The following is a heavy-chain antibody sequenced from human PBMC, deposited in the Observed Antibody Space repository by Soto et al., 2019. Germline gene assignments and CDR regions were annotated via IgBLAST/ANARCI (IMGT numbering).Heavy chain of an antibody. CDR3: ARTSYSGTTSVLDY. Sequence: ASVKVSFKASGYSFTRYYMYWVRQAPGQGLEWMGIINQSGGSTSYAQKFQGRVTMTRDTSTSTVYMELSSLRSEDTAVYYCARTSYSGTTSVLDYWGQGTLVTVSS. CDR2: INQSGGST. D-gene: IGHD1-26*01. V-gene: IGHV1-46*01. CDR1: GYSFTRYY. J-gene: IGHJ4*02.